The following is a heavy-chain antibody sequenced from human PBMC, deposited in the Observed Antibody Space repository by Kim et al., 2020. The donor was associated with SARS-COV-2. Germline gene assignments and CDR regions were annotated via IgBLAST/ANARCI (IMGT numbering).Heavy chain of an antibody. CDR3: ARVGWPVKYQLANWFDP. CDR2: IYYSGST. D-gene: IGHD2-2*01. CDR1: GGSISSSSYY. J-gene: IGHJ5*02. V-gene: IGHV4-39*01. Sequence: SETLSLICTVSGGSISSSSYYWGWIRQPPGKGLEWIGSIYYSGSTYYNPSLKSRVTISVDTSKNQFSLKLSSVTAADTAVYYCARVGWPVKYQLANWFDPWGQGTLVTVSS.